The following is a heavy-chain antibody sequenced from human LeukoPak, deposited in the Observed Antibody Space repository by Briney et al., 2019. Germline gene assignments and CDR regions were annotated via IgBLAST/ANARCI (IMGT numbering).Heavy chain of an antibody. J-gene: IGHJ4*02. D-gene: IGHD3-3*01. CDR1: GGSFRGYY. CDR2: ISHSGTT. V-gene: IGHV4-34*01. Sequence: SETLSLTCAVYGGSFRGYYWSWIRQPPGKALEWIGDISHSGTTNYNPSLKSRVTISVDKSMNQFSLKLTSVTAVDTAVYYCARNYDLWGQGTLVTVSS. CDR3: ARNYDL.